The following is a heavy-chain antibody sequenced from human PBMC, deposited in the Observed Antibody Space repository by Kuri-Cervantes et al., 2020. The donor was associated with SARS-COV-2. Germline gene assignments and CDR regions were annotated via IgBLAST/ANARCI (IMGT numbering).Heavy chain of an antibody. J-gene: IGHJ3*02. CDR3: AQYSSSYLNDAFDI. V-gene: IGHV4-61*08. Sequence: SGPTLVKPTQTLTLTCTFSGFSLSTSGMCVSWIRQPPGKALEWIGYIYYSGSTNYNPSLNSRVTISVNTSKKKFSLKLSSVTAADTAVYYCAQYSSSYLNDAFDIWGQGTMVTVSS. CDR2: IYYSGST. D-gene: IGHD6-6*01. CDR1: GFSLSTSGMC.